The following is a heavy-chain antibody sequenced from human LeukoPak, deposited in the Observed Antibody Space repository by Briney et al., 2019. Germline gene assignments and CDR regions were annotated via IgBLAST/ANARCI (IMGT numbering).Heavy chain of an antibody. Sequence: GASVRVSCKASGYTFTSNYIHWVRQAPGQGLEWMGMIYPRDGSTNYAQKFQGRVTLTRDTSTSTVHMELSGLRSEDTAVYYCARDQEGFDYWGQGTLVTVSS. CDR2: IYPRDGST. J-gene: IGHJ4*02. CDR3: ARDQEGFDY. CDR1: GYTFTSNY. V-gene: IGHV1-46*01.